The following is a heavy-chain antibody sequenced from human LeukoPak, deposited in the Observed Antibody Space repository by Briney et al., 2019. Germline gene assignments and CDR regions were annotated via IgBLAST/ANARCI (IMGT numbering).Heavy chain of an antibody. Sequence: GGSLRLSCAASGFTFSSYSMNWVRQAPGKGLEWVSSISSSSSYIYYADSVKGRFTISRDNAKNSLYLQMNSLRAEDTAVYYCAKVGVAVDNWFDPWGQGTLVTVSS. CDR3: AKVGVAVDNWFDP. V-gene: IGHV3-21*04. J-gene: IGHJ5*02. CDR1: GFTFSSYS. CDR2: ISSSSSYI.